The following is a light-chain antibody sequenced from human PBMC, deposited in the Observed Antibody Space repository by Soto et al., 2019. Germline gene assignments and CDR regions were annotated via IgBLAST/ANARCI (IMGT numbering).Light chain of an antibody. CDR1: QDISNY. Sequence: DIQMTQSPSSLSASVGDRVTITCQASQDISNYLNWYQQKPGKAPKLLIYDASNLETGVPSRFSGSGSGTDFTFTISSLQPEDFEVYYCQQYGGSPRTFGQGTKVDIK. CDR2: DAS. V-gene: IGKV1-33*01. CDR3: QQYGGSPRT. J-gene: IGKJ1*01.